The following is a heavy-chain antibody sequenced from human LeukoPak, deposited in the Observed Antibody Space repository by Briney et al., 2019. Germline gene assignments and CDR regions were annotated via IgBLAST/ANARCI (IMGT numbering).Heavy chain of an antibody. Sequence: SVKVSCKASGGTFSSYAISWVRQAPGQGLEWMGRIIPILGIANYAQKFQGRVTITADKSTGTAYMELSSLRSEDTAVYYCARDGPQGWFDPWGQGTLVTVSS. V-gene: IGHV1-69*04. J-gene: IGHJ5*02. CDR1: GGTFSSYA. CDR3: ARDGPQGWFDP. CDR2: IIPILGIA.